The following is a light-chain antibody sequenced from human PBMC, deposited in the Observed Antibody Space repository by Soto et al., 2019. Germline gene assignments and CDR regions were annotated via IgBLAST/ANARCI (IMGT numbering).Light chain of an antibody. V-gene: IGLV2-14*01. CDR3: CSYTSLSTMV. CDR2: AVS. CDR1: SSDVGGYNH. Sequence: QSALTQPASVSRSPGQSITISCTGTSSDVGGYNHVSWYQHSPGKAPKLILFAVSDRPSGVSHRFSGSKSGNTASLTISGLQAEDEADYYCCSYTSLSTMVFGGGTKLTVL. J-gene: IGLJ2*01.